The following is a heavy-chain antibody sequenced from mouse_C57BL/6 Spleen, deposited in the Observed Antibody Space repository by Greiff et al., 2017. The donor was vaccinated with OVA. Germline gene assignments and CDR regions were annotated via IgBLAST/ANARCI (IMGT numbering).Heavy chain of an antibody. Sequence: EVQLQQSGPELVKPGASVKISCKASGYTFTDYYMNWVKQSHGKSLEWIGDINPNNGGTSYNQKFKGKATLTVDKSSSTAYMELRSLTSEDSAVYYCANSPYAMDYWGQGTSVTVSS. V-gene: IGHV1-26*01. CDR3: ANSPYAMDY. CDR2: INPNNGGT. CDR1: GYTFTDYY. J-gene: IGHJ4*01.